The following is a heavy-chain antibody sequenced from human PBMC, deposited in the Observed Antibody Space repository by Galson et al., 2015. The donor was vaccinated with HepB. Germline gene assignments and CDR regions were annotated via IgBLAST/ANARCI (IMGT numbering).Heavy chain of an antibody. V-gene: IGHV3-21*01. CDR2: ISSSSTYI. CDR1: GFTLRSYI. J-gene: IGHJ6*03. Sequence: SLRLSCAASGFTLRSYIMNWVRRAPGKGLEWVAAISSSSTYIHYADSLKGRLTITRDNAQNAVFLQMNSLRVEDTAVYYCARERGGYSYYMDVWGKGTSVTVSS. CDR3: ARERGGYSYYMDV.